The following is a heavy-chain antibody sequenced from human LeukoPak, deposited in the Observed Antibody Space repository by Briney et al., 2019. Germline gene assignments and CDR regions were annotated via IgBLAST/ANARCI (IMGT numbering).Heavy chain of an antibody. D-gene: IGHD1-14*01. CDR1: GGTFSSYA. CDR2: IIPIFGTA. Sequence: SVKVSCKASGGTFSSYAISWVRQAPGQGLEWMGGIIPIFGTANYAQKFQGRVTITADESTSTAYMELSSLRSEDTAVYYCATGTKRNYYYGMDVWGQGTTVTVSS. J-gene: IGHJ6*02. V-gene: IGHV1-69*13. CDR3: ATGTKRNYYYGMDV.